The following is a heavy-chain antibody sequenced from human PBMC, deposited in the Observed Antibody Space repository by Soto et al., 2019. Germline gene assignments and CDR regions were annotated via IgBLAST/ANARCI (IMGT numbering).Heavy chain of an antibody. V-gene: IGHV3-48*02. J-gene: IGHJ4*02. CDR2: IGFSSSNI. Sequence: PGGSLRLSCEASGFTFSSNNLNWVRQAPGKGLEWVSYIGFSSSNIYYADSVKGRFTISRDNAKNSLYLQMNSLRDEDTAVYYCARAPGESGSYYGFFDDWGQGTLVTVSS. CDR3: ARAPGESGSYYGFFDD. CDR1: GFTFSSNN. D-gene: IGHD1-26*01.